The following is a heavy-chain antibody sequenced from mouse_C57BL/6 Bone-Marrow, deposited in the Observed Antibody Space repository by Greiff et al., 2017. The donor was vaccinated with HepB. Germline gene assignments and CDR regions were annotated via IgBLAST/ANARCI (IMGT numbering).Heavy chain of an antibody. CDR2: IHPNSGST. J-gene: IGHJ2*01. CDR3: ARKDYGSSYVGY. V-gene: IGHV1-64*01. CDR1: GYTFTSYW. Sequence: QVQLQQPGAELVKPGASVKLSCKASGYTFTSYWMHWVKQRPGQGLEWIGMIHPNSGSTNYNEKFKSKATLTVDKSSSTAYMQLSSLTSEDSAVYYCARKDYGSSYVGYGGQGTTLTVSA. D-gene: IGHD1-1*01.